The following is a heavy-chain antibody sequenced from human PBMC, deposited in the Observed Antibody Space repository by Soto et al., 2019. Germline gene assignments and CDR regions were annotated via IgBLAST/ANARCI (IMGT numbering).Heavy chain of an antibody. D-gene: IGHD5-12*01. J-gene: IGHJ4*02. V-gene: IGHV4-61*01. CDR2: IHSTGCT. CDR3: SRRIVATEPFYY. CDR1: GGSITSVSYY. Sequence: SETLSLTCTVSGGSITSVSYYWSWIRQHPGKGLEWIGYIHSTGCTYYNPSLKSRITMSVDTSKNQFSLTVTSVTAADTAVYYFSRRIVATEPFYYWGQGTLVTVSS.